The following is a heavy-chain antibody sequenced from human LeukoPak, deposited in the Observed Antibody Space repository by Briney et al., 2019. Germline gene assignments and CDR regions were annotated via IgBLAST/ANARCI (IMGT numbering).Heavy chain of an antibody. V-gene: IGHV3-23*01. CDR1: GFTFSSYS. CDR3: AKVGYYDSSGYYLGTYFDY. Sequence: QAGGSLRLSCAASGFTFSSYSMTWVRQAPGKGLEWVSAISGSGGSTYYADSVKGRFTISRDNSKNTLYLQMNSLRAEDTAVYYCAKVGYYDSSGYYLGTYFDYWGQGTLVTVSS. J-gene: IGHJ4*02. D-gene: IGHD3-22*01. CDR2: ISGSGGST.